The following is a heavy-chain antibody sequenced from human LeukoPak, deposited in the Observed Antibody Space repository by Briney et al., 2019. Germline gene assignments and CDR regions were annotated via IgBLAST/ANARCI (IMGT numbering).Heavy chain of an antibody. CDR2: SHPDDKNT. Sequence: AGSLTLSCAASAFTFSKFWLDWVRHPPGRGLVWVARSHPDDKNTSHANSGKGRFTTSIDAAKEPMFLRMTSLTATGTSMYYCLAIVDTPIDAFDIWGHGAMVTVSS. CDR3: LAIVDTPIDAFDI. J-gene: IGHJ3*02. D-gene: IGHD5-12*01. CDR1: AFTFSKFW. V-gene: IGHV3-74*01.